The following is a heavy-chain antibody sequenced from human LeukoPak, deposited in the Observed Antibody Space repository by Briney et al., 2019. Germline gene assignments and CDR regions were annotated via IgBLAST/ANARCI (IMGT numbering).Heavy chain of an antibody. CDR3: ARGLGGYMDV. D-gene: IGHD5-12*01. J-gene: IGHJ6*03. CDR1: GGSITNYY. Sequence: PSETLSLTCTVSGGSITNYYWNWVRQPAGKGLEWIGRIYTSGSTNYIPSLKSRVTMSIDMSKNQFSLKLSSVTAADTAVYYCARGLGGYMDVWGKGTTVTVSS. V-gene: IGHV4-4*07. CDR2: IYTSGST.